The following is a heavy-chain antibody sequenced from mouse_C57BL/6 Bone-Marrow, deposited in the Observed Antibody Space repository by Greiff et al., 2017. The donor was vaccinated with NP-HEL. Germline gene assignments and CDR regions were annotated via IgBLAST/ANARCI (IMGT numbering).Heavy chain of an antibody. J-gene: IGHJ3*01. CDR2: INPNNGGT. CDR1: GYTFTDYY. D-gene: IGHD2-4*01. V-gene: IGHV1-26*01. Sequence: EVQLQQSGPELVKPGASVKISCKASGYTFTDYYMNWVKQSHGKSLEWIGDINPNNGGTSYNQKFKGKATLTVDKSSSTAYMELRSLTSEDSAVYYCARGGDDYDVRFADWGQGTLVTVAA. CDR3: ARGGDDYDVRFAD.